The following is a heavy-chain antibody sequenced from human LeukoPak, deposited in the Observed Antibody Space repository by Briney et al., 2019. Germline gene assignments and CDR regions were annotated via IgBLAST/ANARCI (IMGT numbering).Heavy chain of an antibody. Sequence: SSVKVSCKASGGTFSSYAISWVRQAPGQGLEWMGRIIPIFGTANYAQKFRGRVTITTDESTSTAYMELSSLRSEDTAVYYCARVPSSGYYRHFDYWGQRTLVTVSS. CDR2: IIPIFGTA. V-gene: IGHV1-69*05. J-gene: IGHJ4*02. CDR1: GGTFSSYA. CDR3: ARVPSSGYYRHFDY. D-gene: IGHD3-22*01.